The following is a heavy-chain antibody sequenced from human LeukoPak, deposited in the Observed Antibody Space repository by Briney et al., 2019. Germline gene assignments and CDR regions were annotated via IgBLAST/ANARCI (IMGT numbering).Heavy chain of an antibody. CDR2: ISSNGGSI. V-gene: IGHV3-64*01. CDR3: ARVTSRMGFDY. J-gene: IGHJ4*02. D-gene: IGHD2-8*01. CDR1: GFTFSDYA. Sequence: GGSLRLSCAASGFTFSDYAMHWVRQAPGKELEYVSAISSNGGSIHYANSVKGRFTISRDNSKNTLYLQMDSLRSDDTAVYYCARVTSRMGFDYWGQGTLVTVSS.